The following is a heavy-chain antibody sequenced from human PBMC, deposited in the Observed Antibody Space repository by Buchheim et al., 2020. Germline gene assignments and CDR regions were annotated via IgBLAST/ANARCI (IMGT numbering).Heavy chain of an antibody. J-gene: IGHJ6*03. CDR2: IYYSGST. CDR3: ARDSTKTIAGYNYYYYMDV. CDR1: GGSISSGGSY. Sequence: QVQLQESGPGLVKPSQTLSLTCTVSGGSISSGGSYWSWIRHHPGKGLEYIGYIYYSGSTYYNPSLKSRVTISVDTSKSQFSLKLSSVTAADTAVYYCARDSTKTIAGYNYYYYMDVWGKGST. V-gene: IGHV4-31*03. D-gene: IGHD1/OR15-1a*01.